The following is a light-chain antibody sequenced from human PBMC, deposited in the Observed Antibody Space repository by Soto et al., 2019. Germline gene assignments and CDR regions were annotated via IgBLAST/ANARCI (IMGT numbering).Light chain of an antibody. CDR1: QDISKY. CDR2: GAS. J-gene: IGKJ1*01. CDR3: QQYDTSPWT. Sequence: DIQMTQSPSSLSASVGDRVTITCRASQDISKYLAWFQQKPGKAPKLLIYGASSLQSGVPSRFSGSGSGTDFTLTIYRLEPEDFAVYYCQQYDTSPWTFGQGTKVDIK. V-gene: IGKV1-27*01.